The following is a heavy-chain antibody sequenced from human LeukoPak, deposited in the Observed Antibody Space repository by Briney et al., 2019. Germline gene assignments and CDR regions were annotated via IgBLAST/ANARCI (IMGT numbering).Heavy chain of an antibody. CDR2: IYTSGST. Sequence: PSQALSLTCTVSGGSISSGSYYWSWIRQPAEKGLEWIGRIYTSGSTNYNPSLKSRVTISVDTSKNQFSLKLSSVTAADTAVYYCARGFLCSSTSCYFSNWYFDLWGRGTLVTVSS. D-gene: IGHD2-2*01. J-gene: IGHJ2*01. V-gene: IGHV4-61*02. CDR1: GGSISSGSYY. CDR3: ARGFLCSSTSCYFSNWYFDL.